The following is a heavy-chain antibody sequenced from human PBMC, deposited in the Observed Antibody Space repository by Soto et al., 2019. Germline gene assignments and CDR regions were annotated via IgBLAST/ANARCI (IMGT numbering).Heavy chain of an antibody. Sequence: PSETLSLTCTVSGGSISSYYWSWIRQPPGKGLEWIGYIYYSGSTNYNPSLKSRGTISVSTSKNKFSLKLSSVTAAATAVYYCSSAPERSRWCGESYDLDYWGQGTLVTVSS. J-gene: IGHJ4*02. V-gene: IGHV4-59*01. CDR1: GGSISSYY. CDR3: SSAPERSRWCGESYDLDY. CDR2: IYYSGST. D-gene: IGHD3-10*01.